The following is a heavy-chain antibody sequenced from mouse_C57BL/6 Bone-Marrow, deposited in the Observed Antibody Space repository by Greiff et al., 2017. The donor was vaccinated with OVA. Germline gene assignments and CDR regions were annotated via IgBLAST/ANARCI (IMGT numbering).Heavy chain of an antibody. J-gene: IGHJ3*01. CDR1: GFTFSDAW. V-gene: IGHV6-6*01. CDR2: IRNKANNHAT. D-gene: IGHD2-4*01. Sequence: EVHLVESGGGLVQPGGSMKLSCAASGFTFSDAWMDWVRQSPEKGLEWVAEIRNKANNHATYYAESVKGRFTISRDDSKSSVYLQMNSLRAEDTGIYYCTRTGIYYDYSWFAYWGQGTLVTVSA. CDR3: TRTGIYYDYSWFAY.